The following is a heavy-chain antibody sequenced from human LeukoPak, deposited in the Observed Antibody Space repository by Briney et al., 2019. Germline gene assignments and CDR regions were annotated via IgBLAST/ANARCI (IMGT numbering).Heavy chain of an antibody. CDR1: GGSISSYY. V-gene: IGHV4-59*01. Sequence: PSETLSLTFTVSGGSISSYYWSWIRQPPGKGLEGMGYIYYSGSTNYNPSLKSRVTISVDTSKNHFSLKLSSVPAADAAVYYCARDERRRDGYNYAEVWGQGTLVTVSS. J-gene: IGHJ4*02. CDR2: IYYSGST. D-gene: IGHD5-24*01. CDR3: ARDERRRDGYNYAEV.